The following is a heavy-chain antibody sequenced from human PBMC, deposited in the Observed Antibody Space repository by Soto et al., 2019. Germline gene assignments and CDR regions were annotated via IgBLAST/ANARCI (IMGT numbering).Heavy chain of an antibody. D-gene: IGHD2-15*01. J-gene: IGHJ4*02. CDR3: AKESSPPYCGGGSCYLGGWGY. CDR2: ISFDGNNE. Sequence: QVHLVESGGGVVQPGRSLRLSCAGSGFTFRSYGMHWVRQAPGKELEWVALISFDGNNEYYADSVKGRFTISRDNSKNTLYLQMNSLRPEDTAVYYCAKESSPPYCGGGSCYLGGWGYWGQGTLVTVSS. CDR1: GFTFRSYG. V-gene: IGHV3-30*18.